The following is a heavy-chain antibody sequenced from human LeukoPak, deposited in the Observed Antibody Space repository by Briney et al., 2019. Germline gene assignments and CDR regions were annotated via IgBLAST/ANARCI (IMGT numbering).Heavy chain of an antibody. V-gene: IGHV3-30*02. CDR3: VRDYTLILVANPPPY. CDR2: IRYDGSNK. CDR1: GFTFSSYG. Sequence: GGSLRLSCAASGFTFSSYGMHWVRQAPGKGLEWVAFIRYDGSNKYYADSVKGRFTISRDNSKNTLYLQMNSLRAEDTAMYYCVRDYTLILVANPPPYWGQGTLVTVSS. J-gene: IGHJ4*02. D-gene: IGHD3-22*01.